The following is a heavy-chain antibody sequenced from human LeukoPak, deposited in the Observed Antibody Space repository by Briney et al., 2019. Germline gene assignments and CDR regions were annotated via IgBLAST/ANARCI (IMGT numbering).Heavy chain of an antibody. V-gene: IGHV3-9*01. J-gene: IGHJ5*02. Sequence: QPGRSLRLSCAASGFTFDDYAMHWVRQAPGKGLEWVSGISWNSGSIGYADSVKGRFTISRDNAKNSLYLQMNSLRAEDTAVYYCAREIRDYGDSWFDPWGQGTLVTVSS. CDR1: GFTFDDYA. D-gene: IGHD4-17*01. CDR3: AREIRDYGDSWFDP. CDR2: ISWNSGSI.